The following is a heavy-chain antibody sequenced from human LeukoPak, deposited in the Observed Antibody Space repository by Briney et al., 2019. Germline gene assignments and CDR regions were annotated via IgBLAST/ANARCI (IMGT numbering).Heavy chain of an antibody. D-gene: IGHD5-18*01. J-gene: IGHJ2*01. CDR3: ARDLLHPSHNWYFDL. V-gene: IGHV4-59*01. CDR2: IYYSGST. Sequence: SETLSLTCTVSGGSISSYYWSWIRQPPGKGLEWIGYIYYSGSTNYNPSLKSRVTISVDTSKNQFSLKLSSVTAADTAVYYCARDLLHPSHNWYFDLWGRGTLVTVSS. CDR1: GGSISSYY.